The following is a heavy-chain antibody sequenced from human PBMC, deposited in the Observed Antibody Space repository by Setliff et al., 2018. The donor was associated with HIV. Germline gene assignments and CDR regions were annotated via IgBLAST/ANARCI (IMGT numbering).Heavy chain of an antibody. V-gene: IGHV3-11*04. Sequence: GGSLRLSCAASRFIFSDYYMSWVRQAPGKGLEFVAHISPDGKTIHFADAVKGRFTISRDNAKNSLYLQMNSLRAEDTAVYYCARGGPGLSKADYYGMDVWGQGTKVTVSS. J-gene: IGHJ6*02. CDR3: ARGGPGLSKADYYGMDV. CDR1: RFIFSDYY. D-gene: IGHD5-12*01. CDR2: ISPDGKTI.